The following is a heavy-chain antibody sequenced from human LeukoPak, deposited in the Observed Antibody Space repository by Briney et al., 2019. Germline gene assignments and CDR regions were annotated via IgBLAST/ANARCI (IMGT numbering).Heavy chain of an antibody. J-gene: IGHJ4*02. D-gene: IGHD6-19*01. V-gene: IGHV3-43*02. CDR1: GLTLDDYD. CDR3: AGAEPGVTVAGIDS. Sequence: PGGPLRLSCAPSGLTLDDYDIHWFRKPQGKGLDWVSLIHRDGRYASYADSVKCRFAISRYNSKNTLYLQMHSPRTEDTAVYDSAGAEPGVTVAGIDSWGQVALVTVS. CDR2: IHRDGRYA.